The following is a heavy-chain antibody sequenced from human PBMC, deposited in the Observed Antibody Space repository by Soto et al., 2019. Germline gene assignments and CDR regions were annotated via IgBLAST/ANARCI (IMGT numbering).Heavy chain of an antibody. V-gene: IGHV4-61*01. CDR3: ARQRRSGNDCDY. CDR1: GGSVSSGSYY. D-gene: IGHD5-12*01. CDR2: IYYSGST. J-gene: IGHJ4*02. Sequence: QVQLQESGPGLVKPSETLSLTCTVSGGSVSSGSYYWSWIRQPPGKGLEWIGYIYYSGSTNYNPSLKSRVTISVDTAKNQFSLNLSSVTAADTAVYYCARQRRSGNDCDYWGQGTLVTVSS.